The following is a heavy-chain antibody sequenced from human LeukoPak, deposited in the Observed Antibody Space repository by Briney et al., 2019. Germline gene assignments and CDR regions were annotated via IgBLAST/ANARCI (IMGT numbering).Heavy chain of an antibody. D-gene: IGHD3-22*01. CDR2: IYYSGST. Sequence: SETLSLTCTVSGGSISSYYWSWLRQPPGKGLEWIGYIYYSGSTNYNLSLKSRVTISVDTSKNQFSLKLSSVTAADTAVYYCARRLTLGGVYYDSSGFDYWGQGTLVTVSS. CDR3: ARRLTLGGVYYDSSGFDY. V-gene: IGHV4-59*08. J-gene: IGHJ4*02. CDR1: GGSISSYY.